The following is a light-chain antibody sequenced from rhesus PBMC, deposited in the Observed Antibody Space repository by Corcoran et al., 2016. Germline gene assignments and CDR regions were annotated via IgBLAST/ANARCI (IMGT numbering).Light chain of an antibody. CDR1: QGINKE. Sequence: DIQMTQSPSSLSASVGDRVTVTCRASQGINKELSWYQQKPGKAPTLLIYAASSLPTGVSSRFSGNGSGTDYPLTINSLQPEDVTTYYCLHDYTTPWTFGQGTKVEIK. V-gene: IGKV1-94*01. CDR3: LHDYTTPWT. J-gene: IGKJ1*01. CDR2: AAS.